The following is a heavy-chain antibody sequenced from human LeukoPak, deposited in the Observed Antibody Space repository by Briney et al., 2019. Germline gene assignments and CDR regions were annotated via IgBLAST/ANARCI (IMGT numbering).Heavy chain of an antibody. CDR3: ARRRLLYPVGFDI. V-gene: IGHV4-34*01. CDR2: INHSGST. D-gene: IGHD3-3*01. Sequence: PSETLSLTCAVYGGSFSRYYWSWLRQPPGKGLEWIGEINHSGSTNYNPSLKSRVTISVDTSKNQFSLKLSSVTAADTAVYYCARRRLLYPVGFDIWGQGTMVTVSS. J-gene: IGHJ3*02. CDR1: GGSFSRYY.